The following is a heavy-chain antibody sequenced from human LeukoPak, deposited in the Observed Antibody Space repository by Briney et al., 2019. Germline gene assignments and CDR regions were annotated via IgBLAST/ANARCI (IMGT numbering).Heavy chain of an antibody. CDR2: ISGSGGST. D-gene: IGHD3-3*01. V-gene: IGHV3-23*01. J-gene: IGHJ4*02. CDR3: ARDRHYDFWSGYYRYFDY. CDR1: GFTFSSYA. Sequence: GGSLRLSCAASGFTFSSYAMSWVRQAPGKGLEWVSAISGSGGSTYYADSVKGRFTISRDNSKNTLYLQMNSLRAEDTAVYYCARDRHYDFWSGYYRYFDYWGQGTLVTVSS.